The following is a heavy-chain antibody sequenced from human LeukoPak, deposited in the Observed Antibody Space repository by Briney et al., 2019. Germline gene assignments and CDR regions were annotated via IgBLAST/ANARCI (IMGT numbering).Heavy chain of an antibody. CDR2: VYYVGST. D-gene: IGHD6-13*01. Sequence: SETLSLTCAVSGGSISSNSYYWGWIRQPPGKGLEWIGSVYYVGSTYHNPSLKSRVTISVDTSKNQFSLRLSSLTAADTAVYYCVRMRALVPYYYMDVWGKGTTVTISS. V-gene: IGHV4-39*01. J-gene: IGHJ6*03. CDR3: VRMRALVPYYYMDV. CDR1: GGSISSNSYY.